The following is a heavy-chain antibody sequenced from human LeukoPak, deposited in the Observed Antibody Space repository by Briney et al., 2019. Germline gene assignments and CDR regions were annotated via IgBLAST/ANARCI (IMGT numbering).Heavy chain of an antibody. D-gene: IGHD3-3*01. Sequence: GGSLRLSCAASGFMFRSYVMNWVRQAPGKGLEWVSGITGSDDITYYADSVRGRFTISRHNAKSTAYLQMNSLRADDTAVYYCGTSRWSGVVDSWGPGTLVTVSS. CDR2: ITGSDDIT. CDR1: GFMFRSYV. J-gene: IGHJ5*01. V-gene: IGHV3-23*01. CDR3: GTSRWSGVVDS.